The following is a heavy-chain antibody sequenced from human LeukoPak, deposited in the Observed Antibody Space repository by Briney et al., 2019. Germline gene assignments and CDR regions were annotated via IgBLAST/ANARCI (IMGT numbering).Heavy chain of an antibody. Sequence: SETLSLTCTVSGYSICSGYYWGWIRQPPGKGLEWIGSIYHSGSTYYNPSLKSRVTISVDTSKNQFSLKLSSVTAADTAVYYCARFFGSYYVRAFDIWGQGTMVTVSS. CDR3: ARFFGSYYVRAFDI. CDR2: IYHSGST. V-gene: IGHV4-38-2*02. D-gene: IGHD1-26*01. CDR1: GYSICSGYY. J-gene: IGHJ3*02.